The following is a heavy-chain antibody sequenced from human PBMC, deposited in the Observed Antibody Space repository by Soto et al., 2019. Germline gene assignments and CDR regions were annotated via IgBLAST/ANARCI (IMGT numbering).Heavy chain of an antibody. CDR2: IYYSGST. D-gene: IGHD3-10*01. CDR3: ARDTRVGGANWFDP. Sequence: SETLSLTCVVSGYSISSGYYWSFIRQPPGKGLEWIGYIYYSGSTNYNPSLKSRVTISVDTSKNQFSLKLSSVTAADTAVYYCARDTRVGGANWFDPWGQGTLVTVSS. J-gene: IGHJ5*02. CDR1: GYSISSGYY. V-gene: IGHV4-61*01.